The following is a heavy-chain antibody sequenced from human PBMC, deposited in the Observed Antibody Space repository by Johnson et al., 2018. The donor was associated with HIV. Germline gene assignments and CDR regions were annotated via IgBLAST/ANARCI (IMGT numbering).Heavy chain of an antibody. CDR3: AKDSEVSGYQPDAFDI. CDR1: GFTFSSYG. D-gene: IGHD3-3*01. CDR2: ISYDGKNK. J-gene: IGHJ3*02. Sequence: QVQLVESGGGVVQPGRSLRLSCAASGFTFSSYGMHWVRQAPGKGLEWVAVISYDGKNKYYADSVKGRFTIARDNSKNTLYLQMNSLRAEDTAVYYCAKDSEVSGYQPDAFDIWGQGTMVTVSS. V-gene: IGHV3-30*18.